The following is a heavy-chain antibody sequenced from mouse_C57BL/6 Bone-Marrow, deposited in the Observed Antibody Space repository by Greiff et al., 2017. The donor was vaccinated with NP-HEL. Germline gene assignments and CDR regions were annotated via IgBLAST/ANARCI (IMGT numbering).Heavy chain of an antibody. CDR3: ARGAY. CDR2: IYPGDGGT. CDR1: GYEFSNYW. V-gene: IGHV1-80*01. J-gene: IGHJ3*01. Sequence: QVHVKQSGAELVKPGASVKISCKASGYEFSNYWMNWVKQRPGKGLEWIGQIYPGDGGTNYNGKFQDQVILTADKASYTAYMRLSRLTSEDSAFYFFARGAYWGQGTRVTVSA.